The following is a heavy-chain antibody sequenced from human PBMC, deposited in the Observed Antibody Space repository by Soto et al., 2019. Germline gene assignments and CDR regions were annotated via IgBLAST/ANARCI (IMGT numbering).Heavy chain of an antibody. CDR3: TTDPTGGWFDP. J-gene: IGHJ5*02. D-gene: IGHD4-17*01. CDR1: GFTFSNAW. CDR2: IKSKTDGGTT. Sequence: VQLVESGGGLVKPGGSLRLSCAASGFTFSNAWMNWVRQAPGKGLEWVGRIKSKTDGGTTDYAAPVKGRFTISRDDSKNTLYLQINSLKIEDTALYYCTTDPTGGWFDPWGQGTLVTVSS. V-gene: IGHV3-15*07.